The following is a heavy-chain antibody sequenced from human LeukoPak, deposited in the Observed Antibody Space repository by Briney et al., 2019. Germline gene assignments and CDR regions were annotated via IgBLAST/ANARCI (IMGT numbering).Heavy chain of an antibody. J-gene: IGHJ4*02. CDR2: ISSSSSYI. CDR3: ARDLMVAAAGNPYFDY. Sequence: GSLRLSCAASGFTFSSYSMNWVRQAPGKGLEWVSSISSSSSYIYYADSVKGRFTISRDNAKNSLYLQMNSLRAEDTAVYYCARDLMVAAAGNPYFDYWGQGTLVTVSS. V-gene: IGHV3-21*01. D-gene: IGHD6-13*01. CDR1: GFTFSSYS.